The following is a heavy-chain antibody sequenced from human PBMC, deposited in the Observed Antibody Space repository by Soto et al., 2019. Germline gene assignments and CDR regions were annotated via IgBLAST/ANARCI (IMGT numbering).Heavy chain of an antibody. V-gene: IGHV4-59*01. CDR2: IYYSGST. J-gene: IGHJ6*02. Sequence: SETLSLTCTVSGGSISSYYWSWIRQPPGKGLEWIGYIYYSGSTNYNPSLKSRVTISVDTSKNQFSLKLSSVTAADTAVYYCARDRYYDSSGYYFSRNGPPIRYYYGMDVWGQGTTVTVSS. CDR1: GGSISSYY. CDR3: ARDRYYDSSGYYFSRNGPPIRYYYGMDV. D-gene: IGHD3-22*01.